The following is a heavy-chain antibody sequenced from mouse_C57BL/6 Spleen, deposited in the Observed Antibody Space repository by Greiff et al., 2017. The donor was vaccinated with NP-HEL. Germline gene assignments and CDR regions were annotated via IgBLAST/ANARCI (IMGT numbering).Heavy chain of an antibody. CDR1: GFNIKDYY. V-gene: IGHV14-1*01. CDR3: TTGDYDGDYFDY. J-gene: IGHJ2*01. CDR2: FDPEDGDT. D-gene: IGHD2-4*01. Sequence: VQLQQSGAELVRPGASVKLSCTASGFNIKDYYMHWVKQRPEQGLEWIGRFDPEDGDTEYAPKFQGKATMTADTSSNTAYLQLSSLTSEDTAVYYCTTGDYDGDYFDYWGQGTTLTVSS.